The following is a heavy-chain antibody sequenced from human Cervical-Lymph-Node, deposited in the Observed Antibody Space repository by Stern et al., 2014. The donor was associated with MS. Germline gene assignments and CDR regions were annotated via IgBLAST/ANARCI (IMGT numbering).Heavy chain of an antibody. CDR3: ARDAGIAVAGTGPYYFDF. Sequence: VQLVESGAEVKKPGSSVKVSCKASGGTFTSNAVRWVRQAPGHGLEWIGGSIPIFGTTNYAQRFQGRVTLTADASTSTAYMELSSLRSEDTAVYYCARDAGIAVAGTGPYYFDFWGQGTLVTVSS. CDR1: GGTFTSNA. D-gene: IGHD6-19*01. J-gene: IGHJ4*02. CDR2: SIPIFGTT. V-gene: IGHV1-69*01.